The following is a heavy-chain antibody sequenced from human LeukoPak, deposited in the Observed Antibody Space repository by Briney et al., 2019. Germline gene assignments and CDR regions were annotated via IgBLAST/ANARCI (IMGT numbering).Heavy chain of an antibody. V-gene: IGHV3-74*01. CDR3: ARSGGIDY. D-gene: IGHD2-15*01. J-gene: IGHJ4*02. CDR1: GFSSNNYW. Sequence: GGSLRLSCAASGFSSNNYWMHWVRQAPGKGLVWVSRIQSDGSSIDYADSVKGRFSISRDNTKNTVYLQMNSLRVEDTAVYYCARSGGIDYWGQGTLVTVSS. CDR2: IQSDGSSI.